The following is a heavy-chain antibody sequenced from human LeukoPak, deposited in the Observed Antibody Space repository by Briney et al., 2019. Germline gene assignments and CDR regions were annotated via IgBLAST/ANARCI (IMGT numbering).Heavy chain of an antibody. CDR3: ARSLIVASEDY. D-gene: IGHD3-22*01. CDR2: ISASGAVP. Sequence: PGGSLRLSCAASGFSFYSFYMGWIRQVPGKGLDYIALISASGAVPYYAESVEGRFTISRDNAKNSVSLQMNSLSADDTAIYYCARSLIVASEDYWGQGTQVIVSS. CDR1: GFSFYSFY. J-gene: IGHJ4*02. V-gene: IGHV3-11*04.